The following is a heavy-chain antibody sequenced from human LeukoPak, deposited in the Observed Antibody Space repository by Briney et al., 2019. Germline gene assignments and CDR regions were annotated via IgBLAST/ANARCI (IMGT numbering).Heavy chain of an antibody. CDR2: INHSGST. CDR1: GGSFSGYY. J-gene: IGHJ3*02. D-gene: IGHD3-3*01. V-gene: IGHV4-34*01. CDR3: ARVLPLLRFLEWYAFDI. Sequence: SETLSLTCAVYGGSFSGYYWSWIRQPPGKGLEWIGEINHSGSTNYNSSLKSRVTISVDTSKNQFSLKLSSVTAADTAVYYCARVLPLLRFLEWYAFDIWGQGTMVTVSS.